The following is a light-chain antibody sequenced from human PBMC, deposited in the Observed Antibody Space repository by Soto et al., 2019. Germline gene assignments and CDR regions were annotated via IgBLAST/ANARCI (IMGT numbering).Light chain of an antibody. V-gene: IGKV1-5*01. CDR3: QQYQTYST. J-gene: IGKJ5*01. CDR1: QSIRSL. CDR2: DAS. Sequence: DIQMTQSPSTLSASVGESVTITFRASQSIRSLLAWYQQKPGKAPKVLIYDASSLGSGVPSRFSGSGSGTEFTLTISSLQPDDFATYFCQQYQTYSTFGQGTRLEIK.